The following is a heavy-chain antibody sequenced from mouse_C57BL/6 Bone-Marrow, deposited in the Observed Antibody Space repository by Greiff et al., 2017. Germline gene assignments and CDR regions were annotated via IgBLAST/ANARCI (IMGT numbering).Heavy chain of an antibody. CDR2: IYPGDGDT. V-gene: IGHV1-82*01. CDR1: GYAFSSSW. J-gene: IGHJ3*01. D-gene: IGHD2-12*01. CDR3: AKGYRGFAY. Sequence: QVQLKESGPELVKPGASVKISCKASGYAFSSSWMNWVKQRPGKGLEWIGRIYPGDGDTNYNGKFKGKATLTADKSSSTAYMQLSSLTSEDSAVYFCAKGYRGFAYWGQGTLVTVSA.